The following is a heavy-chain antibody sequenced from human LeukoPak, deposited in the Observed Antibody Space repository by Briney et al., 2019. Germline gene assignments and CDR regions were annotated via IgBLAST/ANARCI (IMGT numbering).Heavy chain of an antibody. CDR3: ARTPQGAKNGMDV. CDR2: ISSSSSYI. Sequence: GGSLRLSCAASGFTFSSYAMSWVRQAPGKGLEWVSSISSSSSYIYYADPVKGRFTISRDNAKNSLYLQMNSLRAEDTAVYYCARTPQGAKNGMDVWGQGTTVTVSS. V-gene: IGHV3-21*01. D-gene: IGHD4/OR15-4a*01. CDR1: GFTFSSYA. J-gene: IGHJ6*02.